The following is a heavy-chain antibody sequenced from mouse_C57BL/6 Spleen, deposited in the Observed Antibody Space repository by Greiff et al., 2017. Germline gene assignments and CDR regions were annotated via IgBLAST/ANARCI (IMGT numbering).Heavy chain of an antibody. Sequence: VQLQQSGAELVRPGASVKLSCTASGFNIKDYYMHWVKQRPEQGLEWIGRIDPEDGDTESAPKFQGKATMTAATSSNTAYLQLSSLTSEDTAVYYCTTYRYFDVWGTGTTVTVSS. V-gene: IGHV14-1*01. J-gene: IGHJ1*03. CDR1: GFNIKDYY. CDR3: TTYRYFDV. CDR2: IDPEDGDT.